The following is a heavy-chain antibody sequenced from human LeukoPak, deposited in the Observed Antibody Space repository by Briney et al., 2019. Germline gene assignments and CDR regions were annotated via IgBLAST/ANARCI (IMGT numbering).Heavy chain of an antibody. CDR2: INTNTGNP. CDR3: ATRYSTSHYYYLDV. V-gene: IGHV7-4-1*02. J-gene: IGHJ6*03. Sequence: GASVKVSCKASGYTFTNYATNWVRQAPGQGLEWMGWINTNTGNPTFAQGFTGRFVFSLDTSVSTAYLQINSLTADDTAVYFCATRYSTSHYYYLDVWGKGTTVTVSS. D-gene: IGHD6-13*01. CDR1: GYTFTNYA.